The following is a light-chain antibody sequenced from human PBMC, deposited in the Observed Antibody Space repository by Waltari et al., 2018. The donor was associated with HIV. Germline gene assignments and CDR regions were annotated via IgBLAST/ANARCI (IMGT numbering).Light chain of an antibody. CDR2: AVN. Sequence: QSALTQPPSASGSPGQSVAIPCPGTSSDGGGYNSVTWHQQHPGKAPKLLIYAVNKRPSGVPDRFSGSKSGNTASLTVSGLQVDDEADYYCSSFSDNNRIVFGTGTRVTVL. J-gene: IGLJ1*01. CDR1: SSDGGGYNS. CDR3: SSFSDNNRIV. V-gene: IGLV2-8*01.